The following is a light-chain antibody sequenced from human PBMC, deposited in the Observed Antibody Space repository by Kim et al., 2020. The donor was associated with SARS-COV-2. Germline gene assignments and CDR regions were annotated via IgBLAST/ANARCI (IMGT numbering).Light chain of an antibody. CDR3: QQLIT. J-gene: IGKJ5*01. V-gene: IGKV1-17*01. CDR2: AVS. Sequence: SSLSASVGDRVTITCRASQDIRNDLGWYQQNPGRAPKRLIYAVSTLQSGVPSRFSGSGSGTDFTLTISSLQPEDFATYYCQQLITFGQGTRLEIK. CDR1: QDIRND.